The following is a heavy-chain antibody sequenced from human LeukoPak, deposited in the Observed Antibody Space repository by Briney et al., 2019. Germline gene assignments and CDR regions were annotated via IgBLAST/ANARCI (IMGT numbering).Heavy chain of an antibody. V-gene: IGHV3-9*01. CDR2: ISWSGTTT. Sequence: PGRSLRLFCVVSGFRFDDYGMHWVRQAPGKGLEWVSGISWSGTTTGYADSVKGRFTISRDSATNSLYLQMDSLRVEDTALYYCAKDESTGGFAPGYFYGMGVWGQGTTVTVSS. CDR1: GFRFDDYG. D-gene: IGHD3-16*01. CDR3: AKDESTGGFAPGYFYGMGV. J-gene: IGHJ6*02.